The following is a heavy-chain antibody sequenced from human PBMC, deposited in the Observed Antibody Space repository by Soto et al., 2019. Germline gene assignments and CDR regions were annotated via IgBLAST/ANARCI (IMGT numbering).Heavy chain of an antibody. D-gene: IGHD6-13*01. CDR3: AKGDSSIGEVTGLDY. J-gene: IGHJ4*02. CDR1: GFTFSSYG. CDR2: ISYDGSNK. Sequence: QVQLVESGGGVVQPGRSLRLSCAASGFTFSSYGMHWVRQAPGKGLEWVAVISYDGSNKYYADSVKGRFTISRDNSKNTLSPQMNSLRAEDAAVYYCAKGDSSIGEVTGLDYWGQGTLFTVSS. V-gene: IGHV3-30*18.